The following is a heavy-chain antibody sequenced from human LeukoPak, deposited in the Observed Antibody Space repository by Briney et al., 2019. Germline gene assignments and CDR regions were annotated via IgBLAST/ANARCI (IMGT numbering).Heavy chain of an antibody. J-gene: IGHJ3*02. D-gene: IGHD6-19*01. CDR3: ARDSIAVAGTFDAFDI. Sequence: GASVKVSCKASGYTFTSYDINWVRQATGQGLEWMGWMNPNSGNTGYAQKFQGRVTMTRDTSTSTVYMELSSLRSEDTAVYYCARDSIAVAGTFDAFDIWGQGTMVTVSS. V-gene: IGHV1-8*01. CDR1: GYTFTSYD. CDR2: MNPNSGNT.